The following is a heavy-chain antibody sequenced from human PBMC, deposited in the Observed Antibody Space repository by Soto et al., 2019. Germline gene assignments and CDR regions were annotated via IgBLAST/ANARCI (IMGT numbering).Heavy chain of an antibody. CDR1: GINCNDYW. Sequence: GGSLRRSCAASGINCNDYWMSWVRQAPGKWLWWVANIKEDGSSKYYVDSVKGRVTISRDNAKNSLYLQMNSLRAEDTALYYCESESWYVFEHWAQGTPVNVSS. CDR2: IKEDGSSK. D-gene: IGHD6-13*01. J-gene: IGHJ4*02. V-gene: IGHV3-7*03. CDR3: ESESWYVFEH.